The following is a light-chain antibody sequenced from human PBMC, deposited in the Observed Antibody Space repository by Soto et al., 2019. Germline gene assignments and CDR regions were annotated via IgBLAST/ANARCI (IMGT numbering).Light chain of an antibody. CDR2: WAS. J-gene: IGKJ4*01. CDR1: QSVLYSSDNKNY. Sequence: DIVMTQSPDSLAVSLGERATINCKSSQSVLYSSDNKNYLAWYQQKPGQPPKLLIYWASTRDSGVPDRFSGSVSGADFTLTISSLQAEDVEVYYCQQYYSTLTFGGGTKVEIK. V-gene: IGKV4-1*01. CDR3: QQYYSTLT.